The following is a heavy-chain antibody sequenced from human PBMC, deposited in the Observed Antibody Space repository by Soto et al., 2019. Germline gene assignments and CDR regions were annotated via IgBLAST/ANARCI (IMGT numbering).Heavy chain of an antibody. CDR3: ARDGDGNYGMDV. J-gene: IGHJ6*02. D-gene: IGHD1-1*01. CDR2: IWYDGSNK. V-gene: IGHV3-33*01. Sequence: GGSLRLSCAASGFTFSSYGMHWVRQAPGKGLEWVVVIWYDGSNKYYADSVKGRFTISRDNSKNTLYLQMNSLRAEDTAVYYCARDGDGNYGMDVWGQGTTVTVSS. CDR1: GFTFSSYG.